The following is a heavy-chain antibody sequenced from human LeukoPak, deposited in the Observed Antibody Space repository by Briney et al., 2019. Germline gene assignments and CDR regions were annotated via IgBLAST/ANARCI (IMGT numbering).Heavy chain of an antibody. Sequence: GGSLRLSCAASGFTFSSYGLSWVRQAPGKGLEWVSTISGRDASTYYADSVKGRFTISRDNSKNTLYVQMNSLRAEDTAVYYCAKKGTPPGVAGPCFDYWGQGTLVTVSS. D-gene: IGHD6-19*01. CDR1: GFTFSSYG. CDR2: ISGRDAST. CDR3: AKKGTPPGVAGPCFDY. J-gene: IGHJ4*02. V-gene: IGHV3-23*01.